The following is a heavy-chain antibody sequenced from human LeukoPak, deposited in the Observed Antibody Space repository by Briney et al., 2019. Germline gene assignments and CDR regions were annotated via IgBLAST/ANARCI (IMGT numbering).Heavy chain of an antibody. V-gene: IGHV3-11*01. CDR3: GKESKGELRILACYLDY. CDR1: GFTFSDYY. J-gene: IGHJ4*02. CDR2: ISSSGSTI. Sequence: GGSLRLSCAASGFTFSDYYMSWIRQAPGKGLEWVSYISSSGSTIYYADSVKGRFTISRDNAKNSLYLQMNSLRAEDTAVYYRGKESKGELRILACYLDYWGQGTLVTVSS. D-gene: IGHD3-9*01.